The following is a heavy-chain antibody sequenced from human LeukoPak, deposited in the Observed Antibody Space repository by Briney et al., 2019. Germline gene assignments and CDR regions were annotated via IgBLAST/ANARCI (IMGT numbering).Heavy chain of an antibody. J-gene: IGHJ1*01. CDR1: GFTFSTYW. D-gene: IGHD3-22*01. CDR3: ARAPSEIGGYYPEYFRH. V-gene: IGHV3-74*01. Sequence: GGSLRLSCAASGFTFSTYWMHWVRQAPGKGLVWVSRVKSDGSTNYADSVKGRFTISRDNAKNTVSLQMNSLRPEDTGVYYCARAPSEIGGYYPEYFRHWGQGTLVTVSS. CDR2: VKSDGST.